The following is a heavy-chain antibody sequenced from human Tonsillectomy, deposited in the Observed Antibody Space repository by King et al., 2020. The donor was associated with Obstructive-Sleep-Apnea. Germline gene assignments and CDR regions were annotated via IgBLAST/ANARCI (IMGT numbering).Heavy chain of an antibody. CDR1: GFTFSSYS. CDR3: AGMTQTDAFDI. CDR2: ISSSSSTI. V-gene: IGHV3-48*04. Sequence: VQLVESGGGLVQPGGSLRLSCAASGFTFSSYSMDWVRQAPGKGLEWVSYISSSSSTIYYADSVKGRFTISRDNAKNSLYLQMNSLRAEDTAVYYWAGMTQTDAFDIWGQGTMVTVSS. J-gene: IGHJ3*02.